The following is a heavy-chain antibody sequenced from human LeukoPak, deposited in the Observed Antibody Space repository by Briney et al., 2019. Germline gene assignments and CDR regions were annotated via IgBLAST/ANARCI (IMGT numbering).Heavy chain of an antibody. CDR2: IIPILGIA. CDR3: ARDGTTVTTRPFDY. D-gene: IGHD4-17*01. J-gene: IGHJ4*02. Sequence: ASVTVSFKASGGTFISYAISWVRQAPGQGLEWMGRIIPILGIANYAQKFQGRVTITADKSTSTAYMELSSLRSEDTAVYYCARDGTTVTTRPFDYWGQGTLVTVSS. CDR1: GGTFISYA. V-gene: IGHV1-69*04.